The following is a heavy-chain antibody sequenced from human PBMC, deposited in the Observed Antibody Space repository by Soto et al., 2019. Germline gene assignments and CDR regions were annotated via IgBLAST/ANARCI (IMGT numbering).Heavy chain of an antibody. CDR3: ARDRDVAAXGTVETNYYYGMDV. J-gene: IGHJ6*02. CDR1: GGNFRSQSIS. D-gene: IGHD6-13*01. CDR2: AIPVLGVA. V-gene: IGHV1-69*08. Sequence: QVQLVQSGAEVKKPGSSVKVSCKASGGNFRSQSISISWVRQAPGQGLEWMGRAIPVLGVANYAQKFQGRVTITADKFTSTVYMELSSLRSEDTAVYYCARDRDVAAXGTVETNYYYGMDVWGQGTTVTVSS.